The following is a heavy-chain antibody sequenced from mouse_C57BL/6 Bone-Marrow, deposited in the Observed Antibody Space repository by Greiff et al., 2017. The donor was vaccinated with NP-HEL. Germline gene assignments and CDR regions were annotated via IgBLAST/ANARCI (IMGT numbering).Heavy chain of an antibody. Sequence: EVQGVESGGDLVKPGGSLKLSCAASGFTFSSYGMSWVRQTPDKRLEWVATISSGGSYTYYPDRVKGRFTISRDNAKNTLYLQMSSLKSEDTAMYYCARRGTVYYAMDYWGQGTSVTVSS. CDR3: ARRGTVYYAMDY. CDR2: ISSGGSYT. D-gene: IGHD4-1*01. J-gene: IGHJ4*01. V-gene: IGHV5-6*01. CDR1: GFTFSSYG.